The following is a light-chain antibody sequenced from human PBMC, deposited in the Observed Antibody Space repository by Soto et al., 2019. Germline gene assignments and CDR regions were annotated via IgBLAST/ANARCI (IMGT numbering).Light chain of an antibody. Sequence: EVVLTHSPATLSLSPGERATLSCRASRSVGSSLTWYQQKPGQAPRLLINDSSNRATGIPARFSGSGSGTDFTLTISSLEPEDFAVYYCQQRNDWPLTFGGGTKVDIK. CDR2: DSS. V-gene: IGKV3-11*01. J-gene: IGKJ4*01. CDR3: QQRNDWPLT. CDR1: RSVGSS.